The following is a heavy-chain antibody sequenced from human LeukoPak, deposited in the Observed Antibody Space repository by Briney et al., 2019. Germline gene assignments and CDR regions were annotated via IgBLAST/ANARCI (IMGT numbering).Heavy chain of an antibody. D-gene: IGHD4-23*01. V-gene: IGHV5-51*01. J-gene: IGHJ4*02. CDR1: GYSFTSYW. Sequence: GESLKISCKGSGYSFTSYWIGWVRQMPGKGLEWMGIIYPGDSDTRSSPSFQGQVTISPDKSISTAYLKWSSLKASATAIYYCARRLDYGGNSHGYWGQGTLVTVPS. CDR2: IYPGDSDT. CDR3: ARRLDYGGNSHGY.